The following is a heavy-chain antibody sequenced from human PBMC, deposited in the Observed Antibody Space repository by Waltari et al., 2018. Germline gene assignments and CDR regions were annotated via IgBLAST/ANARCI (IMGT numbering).Heavy chain of an antibody. CDR3: ARERNTFIPFDY. CDR1: EFIFSNYE. Sequence: EVQLVQSGGGLVQPGGSLRLSCAASEFIFSNYEMHWIRQATGKGLEWVSYISSRGTTIYYADSVKGRFTISRDNAKKSLYLQMKGLRAEDTAVYYCARERNTFIPFDYWGQGALVTVSS. D-gene: IGHD2-21*01. CDR2: ISSRGTTI. V-gene: IGHV3-48*03. J-gene: IGHJ4*02.